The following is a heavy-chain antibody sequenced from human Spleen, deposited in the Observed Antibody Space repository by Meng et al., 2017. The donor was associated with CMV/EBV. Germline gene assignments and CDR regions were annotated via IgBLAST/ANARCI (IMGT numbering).Heavy chain of an antibody. CDR3: ARGFANLISTGYAVPAFFDY. J-gene: IGHJ4*02. Sequence: ASVKVSCKASGYTFTNYGINWVRQAPGQGPEWMGWISAYNGYTEYAQKLQGRVTLTTDTSTSTAYMELMSLRSDDTAVYFCARGFANLISTGYAVPAFFDYWGQGTLVTVSS. CDR1: GYTFTNYG. CDR2: ISAYNGYT. D-gene: IGHD3-9*01. V-gene: IGHV1-18*01.